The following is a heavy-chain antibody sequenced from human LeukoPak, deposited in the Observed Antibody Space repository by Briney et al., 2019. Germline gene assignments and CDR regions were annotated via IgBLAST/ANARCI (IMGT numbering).Heavy chain of an antibody. J-gene: IGHJ6*02. CDR2: ISSSSSYI. D-gene: IGHD6-13*01. CDR3: ARARVGQQLVTSLTGYYGMDV. V-gene: IGHV3-21*01. CDR1: GFTFSSYS. Sequence: PGGSLRLSCAASGFTFSSYSMNWVRQAPGKGLEWVSSISSSSSYIYYADSVKGRFTISRDNAKNSLYLQMNSLRAEDTAVYYCARARVGQQLVTSLTGYYGMDVWGQGTTVTVSS.